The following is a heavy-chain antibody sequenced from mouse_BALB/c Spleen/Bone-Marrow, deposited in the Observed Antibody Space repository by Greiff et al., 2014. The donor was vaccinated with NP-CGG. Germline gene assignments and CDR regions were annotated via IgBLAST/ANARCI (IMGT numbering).Heavy chain of an antibody. J-gene: IGHJ3*01. CDR2: INPSNGGT. CDR1: GYTFTSYY. V-gene: IGHV1S81*02. CDR3: TREGDSPFAY. D-gene: IGHD2-13*01. Sequence: VKLVESGAELVKPGASVKLSCKASGYTFTSYYMYWVKQRPGQGLEWIGEINPSNGGTNFNGKFKSKATLTVDRSSSTAYMQLSSLTSEDSAVYYCTREGDSPFAYWGQGTLVTVSA.